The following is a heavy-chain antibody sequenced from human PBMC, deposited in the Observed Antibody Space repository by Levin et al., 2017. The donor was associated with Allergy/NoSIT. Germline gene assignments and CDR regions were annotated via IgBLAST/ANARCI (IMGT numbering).Heavy chain of an antibody. CDR1: GFTFSSYS. D-gene: IGHD5-18*01. V-gene: IGHV3-21*01. J-gene: IGHJ4*02. Sequence: GASVKVSCAASGFTFSSYSMNWVRQAPGKGLEWVSSISSSSSYIYYADSVKGRFTISRDNAKNSLYLQMNSLRAEDTAVYYCARGRIQLWQSFDYWGQGTLVTVSS. CDR3: ARGRIQLWQSFDY. CDR2: ISSSSSYI.